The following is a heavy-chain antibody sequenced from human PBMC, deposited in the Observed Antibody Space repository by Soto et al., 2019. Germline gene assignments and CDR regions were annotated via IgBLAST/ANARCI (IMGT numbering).Heavy chain of an antibody. Sequence: GGSLRLSCAASGFTFSSYGMHWVRQAPGKGLEWVAVISYDGSNKFYADSVKGRFTISRDNSKNTLYLQMSSLRAEDTAVYYCAKDPLYCSGGRCYHDNYFDYWGQGTLVTVSS. CDR2: ISYDGSNK. V-gene: IGHV3-30*18. CDR3: AKDPLYCSGGRCYHDNYFDY. J-gene: IGHJ4*02. D-gene: IGHD2-15*01. CDR1: GFTFSSYG.